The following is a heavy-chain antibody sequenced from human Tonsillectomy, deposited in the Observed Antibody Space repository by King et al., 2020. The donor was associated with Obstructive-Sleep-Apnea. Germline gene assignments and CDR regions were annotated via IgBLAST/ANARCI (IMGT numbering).Heavy chain of an antibody. V-gene: IGHV3-66*01. CDR3: ARDGCGGDCNYNGADY. J-gene: IGHJ4*01. D-gene: IGHD2-21*02. Sequence: VQLVESGGGLVQPGGSLRLSCAASGFTVSSNYMSWVRQAPGKGLEWVSVIYSGGSTYYADSVKGRFTISRDNSKNTLYLQMNSLRAEDTAVYYCARDGCGGDCNYNGADYWGHGTLVTVSS. CDR1: GFTVSSNY. CDR2: IYSGGST.